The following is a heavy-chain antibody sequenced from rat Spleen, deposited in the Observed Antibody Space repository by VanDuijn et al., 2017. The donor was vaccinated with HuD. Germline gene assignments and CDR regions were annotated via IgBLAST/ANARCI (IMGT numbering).Heavy chain of an antibody. D-gene: IGHD2-7*01. CDR2: ITKDGGSL. Sequence: EVQLVESGGGLVQPGTSLKLSCVASGFTFNNYWMSWVRQAPGKGLDWIASITKDGGSLFYRDSVKGRFTVSRDNGKTTLYLQMDSLRSEDPATYYCVRQGYLRDWYFDFWGPGTMVTVSS. CDR3: VRQGYLRDWYFDF. J-gene: IGHJ1*01. V-gene: IGHV5-31*01. CDR1: GFTFNNYW.